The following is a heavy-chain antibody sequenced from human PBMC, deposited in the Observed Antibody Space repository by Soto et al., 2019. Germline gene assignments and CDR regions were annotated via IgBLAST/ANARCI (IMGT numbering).Heavy chain of an antibody. D-gene: IGHD2-2*01. Sequence: EVHLLESGVGLVHPGGSLTLSCVASGFTFSHYTLNWVRQAPGKGPEWVSTISDRPTGHSHYAESVRGRFVISRDDSRNTVYLQMDRLRAEATALYYCTTRLNAHFDYWGQGVRVTVSS. CDR2: ISDRPTGHS. V-gene: IGHV3-23*01. CDR3: TTRLNAHFDY. J-gene: IGHJ4*02. CDR1: GFTFSHYT.